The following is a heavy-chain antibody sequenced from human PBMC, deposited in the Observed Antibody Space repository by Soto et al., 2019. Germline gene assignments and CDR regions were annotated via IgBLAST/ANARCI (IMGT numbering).Heavy chain of an antibody. Sequence: GGSLRLSCAASGFTFSSYAMHWVRQAPGKGLEWVAVISYDGSNKYYADSVKGRFTISRDNSKNTLYLQMNSLRAEDTAVYYCARGGGDTAEWGKGTLVTVAS. J-gene: IGHJ4*02. D-gene: IGHD2-21*01. CDR3: ARGGGDTAE. V-gene: IGHV3-30-3*01. CDR1: GFTFSSYA. CDR2: ISYDGSNK.